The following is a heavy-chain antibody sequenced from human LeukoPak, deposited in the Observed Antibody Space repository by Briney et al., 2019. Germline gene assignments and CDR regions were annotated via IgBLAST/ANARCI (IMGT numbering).Heavy chain of an antibody. CDR1: GGSISSYY. J-gene: IGHJ4*02. V-gene: IGHV4-59*01. Sequence: SETLSLTCTVPGGSISSYYWSRIRQPPGKGLEWIGYIYYSGSTNYNPSLKSRVTISVDTSKNQFSLKLSSVTAADTAVYYCARHQTMAFDYWGQGTLVTVSS. CDR2: IYYSGST. D-gene: IGHD3-10*01. CDR3: ARHQTMAFDY.